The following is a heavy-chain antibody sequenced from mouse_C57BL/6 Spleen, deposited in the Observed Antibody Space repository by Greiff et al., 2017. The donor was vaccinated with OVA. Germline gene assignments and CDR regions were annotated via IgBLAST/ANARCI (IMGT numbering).Heavy chain of an antibody. CDR1: GYTFTSYW. J-gene: IGHJ3*01. CDR3: ARYDTPGKGFAY. Sequence: VQLQQPGAELVKPGASVKMSCKASGYTFTSYWITWVKQRPGQGLEWIGDIYPGSGSTNYNEKFKSKATLTVDTSSSTVYMQLSSLTSEDSAVYYCARYDTPGKGFAYWGQGTLVTVSA. D-gene: IGHD2-3*01. V-gene: IGHV1-55*01. CDR2: IYPGSGST.